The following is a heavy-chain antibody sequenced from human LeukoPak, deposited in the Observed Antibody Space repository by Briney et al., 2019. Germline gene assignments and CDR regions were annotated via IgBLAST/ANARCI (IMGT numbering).Heavy chain of an antibody. V-gene: IGHV4-38-2*01. CDR1: GYSISSGYY. Sequence: TSETLSLTCAVSGYSISSGYYCGWIRQPPGKGLEWIGNVYQSGITYYNASLKSRVTISVDTSKNQFSLKLNSVTAADTAVYYCARRYSNSYFDYWGQGTLVTVSS. CDR3: ARRYSNSYFDY. CDR2: VYQSGIT. J-gene: IGHJ4*02. D-gene: IGHD4-11*01.